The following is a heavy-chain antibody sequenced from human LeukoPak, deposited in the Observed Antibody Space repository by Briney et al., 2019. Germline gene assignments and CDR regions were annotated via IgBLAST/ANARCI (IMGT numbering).Heavy chain of an antibody. CDR3: ARLTASFTTVTARNPTDY. V-gene: IGHV4-39*01. CDR2: IYYSRST. CDR1: GGSISSSSYY. J-gene: IGHJ4*02. D-gene: IGHD4-17*01. Sequence: SETLSLTCTVSGGSISSSSYYWGWIRQPPGKGLEWIGSIYYSRSTYYNPSLKSRVTISVDTSKNQFSLKLSSVTAADTAVYYCARLTASFTTVTARNPTDYWGQGTLVTVSS.